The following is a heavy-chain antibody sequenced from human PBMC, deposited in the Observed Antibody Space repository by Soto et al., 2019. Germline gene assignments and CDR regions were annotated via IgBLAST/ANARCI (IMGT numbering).Heavy chain of an antibody. J-gene: IGHJ2*01. CDR3: ARGNRYSSGPKTSYWYFDL. CDR2: ISSSSSTI. Sequence: PGGSLRLSCAASGFTFSSYSMNWVRQAPGKGLEWVSYISSSSSTIYYADSVKGRFTISRDNAKNSLYLQMNSLRDEDTAVYYCARGNRYSSGPKTSYWYFDLWGRGTLVTVSS. V-gene: IGHV3-48*02. CDR1: GFTFSSYS. D-gene: IGHD6-19*01.